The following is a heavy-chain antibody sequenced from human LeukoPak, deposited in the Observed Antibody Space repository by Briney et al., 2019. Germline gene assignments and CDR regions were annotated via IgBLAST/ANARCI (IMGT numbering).Heavy chain of an antibody. Sequence: ASVKVSCKASGFTFTSSAVQWVRQARGQRLEWIGWIVVGSGNTNYAQKFQERVTITRDMSTSTAYMEPSSLRSEDTAVYYCAAGYDFWSGYYIFDYWGQGTLVTVSS. CDR3: AAGYDFWSGYYIFDY. V-gene: IGHV1-58*01. J-gene: IGHJ4*02. CDR1: GFTFTSSA. CDR2: IVVGSGNT. D-gene: IGHD3-3*01.